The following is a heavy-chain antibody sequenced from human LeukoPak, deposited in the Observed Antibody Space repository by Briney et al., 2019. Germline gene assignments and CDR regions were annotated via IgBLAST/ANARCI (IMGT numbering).Heavy chain of an antibody. CDR1: GGSISSGCYS. CDR3: ARDRGGYYGSGSPVAVNYYYMDV. J-gene: IGHJ6*03. D-gene: IGHD3-10*01. Sequence: SQTLSLTCAVSGGSISSGCYSWSWIRQPPGKGLEWIGYIYYSGSTYYNPYVKRRVTISVDTSKNQFSLKLSSVTGADTAVYYCARDRGGYYGSGSPVAVNYYYMDVWGKGTTVTVSS. CDR2: IYYSGST. V-gene: IGHV4-30-4*07.